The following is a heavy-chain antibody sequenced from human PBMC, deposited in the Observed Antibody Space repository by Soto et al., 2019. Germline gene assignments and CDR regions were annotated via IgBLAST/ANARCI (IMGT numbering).Heavy chain of an antibody. D-gene: IGHD5-12*01. J-gene: IGHJ4*02. CDR2: IYYSGST. CDR1: GGTIRSYY. CDR3: ARSGPRTDFDY. Sequence: SETLSLTCTVSGGTIRSYYWSWIRQPPGKGLEWIGYIYYSGSTNYNPSLKSRVTLLVDTSNSQFSLKLSSVTAADTAVYYCARSGPRTDFDYWGQGTLVTVSS. V-gene: IGHV4-59*01.